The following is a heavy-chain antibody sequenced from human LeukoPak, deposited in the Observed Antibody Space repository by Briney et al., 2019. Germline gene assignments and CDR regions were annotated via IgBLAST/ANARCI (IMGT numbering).Heavy chain of an antibody. CDR2: ISGSGGST. CDR3: AKGIGSGYTYYYYYMDV. V-gene: IGHV3-23*01. J-gene: IGHJ6*03. D-gene: IGHD3-10*01. Sequence: GGTLRLSCAASGFTFSSYGMSWVRQAPGKGLEWVSAISGSGGSTYYADSVKGRFTISRDNSKNTLYLQMNSLRAEDTAVYYCAKGIGSGYTYYYYYMDVWGKGTTVTVSS. CDR1: GFTFSSYG.